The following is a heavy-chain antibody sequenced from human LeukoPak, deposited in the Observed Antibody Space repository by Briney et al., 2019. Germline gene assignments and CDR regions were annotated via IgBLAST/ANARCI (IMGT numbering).Heavy chain of an antibody. CDR2: ISSSSSTI. V-gene: IGHV3-48*02. CDR3: ASDRSGLPAAGWIDY. D-gene: IGHD2-2*01. Sequence: PGGSLRLSCAPSRFALSSDSTNCVCQAPGKGLEWVSYISSSSSTIYYADSVKGRFTISRDNAKNSLYLQMNSLRDEDTAVYLCASDRSGLPAAGWIDYWGQGTLVTVSS. J-gene: IGHJ4*02. CDR1: RFALSSDS.